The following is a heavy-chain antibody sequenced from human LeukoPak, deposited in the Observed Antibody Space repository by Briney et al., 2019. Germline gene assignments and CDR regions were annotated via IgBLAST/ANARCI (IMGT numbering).Heavy chain of an antibody. D-gene: IGHD6-19*01. CDR1: GFTFSSYW. Sequence: GGSLRLSCAASGFTFSSYWMDWVRQAPGKGLVWVSRIKTNGSSTSYADSVKGRFTISRDNAKNTLYMQMNSLRAEDTAVYYCARERSSGWSDYWGQGTLVTVSS. CDR2: IKTNGSST. J-gene: IGHJ4*02. V-gene: IGHV3-74*01. CDR3: ARERSSGWSDY.